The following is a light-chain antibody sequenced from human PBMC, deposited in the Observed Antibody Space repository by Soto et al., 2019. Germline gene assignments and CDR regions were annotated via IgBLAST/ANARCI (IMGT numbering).Light chain of an antibody. CDR1: QSITTN. Sequence: EKVLTQSPVTLSVSLGERATLSCRASQSITTNLAWYQQKPGQAPRLLIFGASNRATGIPARFSGSGSGTEFSLTISSLQSEDSAIYYCQQYNDWPPLTFGGGTKEEI. CDR2: GAS. V-gene: IGKV3-15*01. J-gene: IGKJ4*01. CDR3: QQYNDWPPLT.